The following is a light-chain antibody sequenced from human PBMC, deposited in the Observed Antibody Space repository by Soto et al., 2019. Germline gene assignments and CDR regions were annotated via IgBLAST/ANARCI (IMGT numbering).Light chain of an antibody. V-gene: IGKV1-13*02. CDR2: DAS. Sequence: AIQLTQSPSSLSASVGDRVTITCRASQGISSALAWYQQKPGKAPKLLIYDASSLESGVPSRFSGSGSGTDFTLTISSLQPEDFATYYCQQFNSYPLITLGQGTRLEIK. J-gene: IGKJ5*01. CDR1: QGISSA. CDR3: QQFNSYPLIT.